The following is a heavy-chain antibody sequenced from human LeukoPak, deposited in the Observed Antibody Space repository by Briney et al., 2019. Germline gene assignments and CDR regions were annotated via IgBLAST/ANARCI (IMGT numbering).Heavy chain of an antibody. CDR1: GGSISSSTYY. CDR3: ERQSDSSGYIHT. D-gene: IGHD3-22*01. V-gene: IGHV4-39*01. CDR2: ISCSGRT. Sequence: SETLSLTCTVSGGSISSSTYYWGWIRQPPGKGLEWIGSISCSGRTYYTPSLKSRVTASVDTSKNQFSLRLSSVTAADTAVYYCERQSDSSGYIHTWGQGTLVTVSS. J-gene: IGHJ4*02.